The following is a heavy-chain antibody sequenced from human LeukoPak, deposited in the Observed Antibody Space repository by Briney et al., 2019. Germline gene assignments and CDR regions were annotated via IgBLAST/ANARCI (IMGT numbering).Heavy chain of an antibody. D-gene: IGHD5-18*01. V-gene: IGHV1-69*05. J-gene: IGHJ6*03. Sequence: ASVKVSCKASGGTFSTYAITWVRQAPGQGLEWMGGIIPIFGTANYAQKFQDRVTITTDASTSTVYMEPTSLRSEDTAVYYCARTPQHSYYYYNMDVWGKGTTVTVAS. CDR2: IIPIFGTA. CDR3: ARTPQHSYYYYNMDV. CDR1: GGTFSTYA.